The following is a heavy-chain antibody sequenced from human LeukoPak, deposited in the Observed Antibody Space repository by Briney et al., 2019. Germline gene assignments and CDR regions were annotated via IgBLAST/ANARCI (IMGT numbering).Heavy chain of an antibody. CDR1: GGSFSGYY. V-gene: IGHV4-34*01. CDR3: ARNKLTTVQTRDAFDI. J-gene: IGHJ3*02. D-gene: IGHD4-17*01. CDR2: INHSGST. Sequence: PSETLSLTCAVYGGSFSGYYWSWIRQPPGKGLEWIGEINHSGSTNYNPSLKSRVTISVDTSKNQFSLKLSSVTAAGTAVYYCARNKLTTVQTRDAFDIWGQGTMVTVSS.